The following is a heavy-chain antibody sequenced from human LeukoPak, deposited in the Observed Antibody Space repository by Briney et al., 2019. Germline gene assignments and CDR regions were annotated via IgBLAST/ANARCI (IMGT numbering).Heavy chain of an antibody. CDR2: INQDGRVK. J-gene: IGHJ6*03. Sequence: PGRSLRLSCAASRFSFSSYWMSWVRRAPGKGLEWVANINQDGRVKNYVDSVKGRFTISRDNAKNSLYLQMNSLRAEDTAVYYCARDAGIFSMGVWGKGTTVSVSS. CDR1: RFSFSSYW. D-gene: IGHD2-15*01. CDR3: ARDAGIFSMGV. V-gene: IGHV3-7*01.